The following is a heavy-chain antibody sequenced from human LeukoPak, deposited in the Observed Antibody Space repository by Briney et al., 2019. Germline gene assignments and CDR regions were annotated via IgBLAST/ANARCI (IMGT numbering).Heavy chain of an antibody. CDR1: GYSISSGYY. J-gene: IGHJ4*02. V-gene: IGHV3-21*01. D-gene: IGHD4-23*01. CDR3: ARVRFQDYGGRGTFDY. CDR2: ISSSSSYI. Sequence: PSETLSLTCSVSGYSISSGYYWTWIRQPPGKGLEWVSSISSSSSYIYYADSVKGRFTISRDNAKNSLYLQMNSLRAEDTAVYYCARVRFQDYGGRGTFDYWGQGTLVTVSS.